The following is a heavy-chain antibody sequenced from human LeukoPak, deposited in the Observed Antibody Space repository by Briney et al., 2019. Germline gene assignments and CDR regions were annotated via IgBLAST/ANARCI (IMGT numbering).Heavy chain of an antibody. J-gene: IGHJ4*02. CDR3: ARDCRSTSCYGGAFDY. V-gene: IGHV3-21*01. D-gene: IGHD2-2*01. CDR2: ISSSSSYI. Sequence: TWVRQAPGKGLEWVSSISSSSSYIYYADSVKGRVTISRDNAKNSLYLQMNSLRAEDTAVYYCARDCRSTSCYGGAFDYWGQGTLVTVSS.